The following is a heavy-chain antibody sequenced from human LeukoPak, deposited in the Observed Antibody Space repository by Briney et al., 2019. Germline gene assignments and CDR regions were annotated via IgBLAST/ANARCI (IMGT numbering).Heavy chain of an antibody. D-gene: IGHD3-10*01. CDR2: ISGGGGST. Sequence: GGPLRLSWVASGFAVGSNNMSWVRQVPGKGLEWVSVISGGGGSTYYADSVKGRFTISRDKSKNTLHLQMNSLRDEDTAVYYCAKGNGYYGSGTYGMDVWGQGTTVTVSS. CDR1: GFAVGSNN. CDR3: AKGNGYYGSGTYGMDV. V-gene: IGHV3-23*01. J-gene: IGHJ6*02.